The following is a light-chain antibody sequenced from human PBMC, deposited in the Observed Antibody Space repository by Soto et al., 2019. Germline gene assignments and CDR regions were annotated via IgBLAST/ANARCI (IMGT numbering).Light chain of an antibody. CDR1: SSDVGGYNY. CDR2: DVS. CDR3: SSYTSNSTLVV. J-gene: IGLJ2*01. Sequence: QSALTQPASVSGSPGKSITISCTGTSSDVGGYNYVSWYQQHPGKAPKLMIYDVSNRPSGVSNRFSGSKSGNTASLTISGLQAEDEADYYCSSYTSNSTLVVFGGGTKVTVL. V-gene: IGLV2-14*01.